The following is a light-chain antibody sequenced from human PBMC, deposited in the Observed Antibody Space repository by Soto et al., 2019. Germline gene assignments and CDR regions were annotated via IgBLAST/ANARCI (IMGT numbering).Light chain of an antibody. CDR2: DAS. CDR1: HHITRY. J-gene: IGKJ4*01. V-gene: IGKV1-33*01. CDR3: QQYDNPPLT. Sequence: DLHMTQSPSSLSASIGDRVTITCQARHHITRYLNWYQQIPGKAPKLLIYDASNLESGVPSRFSGSGSGTHFTFTISSLQPEDIATYFCQQYDNPPLTFGGGTKVEI.